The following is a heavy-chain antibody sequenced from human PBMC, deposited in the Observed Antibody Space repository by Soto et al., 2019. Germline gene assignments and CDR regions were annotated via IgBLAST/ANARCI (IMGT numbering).Heavy chain of an antibody. V-gene: IGHV4-39*02. CDR1: GPSISSSTYY. CDR2: VYYSENT. J-gene: IGHJ3*02. D-gene: IGHD1-26*01. CDR3: ARPQFSGTYHDTFNI. Sequence: SETLSLTCTVSGPSISSSTYYWGWIRQPPGKGLEWIGSVYYSENTYYNPSLKSRVAISVDTSKNLFSLKLTSVTAADTAMYYCARPQFSGTYHDTFNIWGQGTMVTVSS.